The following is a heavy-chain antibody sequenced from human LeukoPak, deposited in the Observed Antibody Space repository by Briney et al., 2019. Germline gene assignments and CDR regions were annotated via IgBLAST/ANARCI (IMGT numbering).Heavy chain of an antibody. V-gene: IGHV3-30*18. CDR2: ISYDGSNK. J-gene: IGHJ6*02. Sequence: GRSLRLSCAASGFTFSSYGMHWVRQVPGKGLEWVAVISYDGSNKYYADSVKGRFTISRDNSKNTLYLRMNSLRAEDTAVYYCANTIRFGDHYGMDVWGQGTTVTVSS. D-gene: IGHD3-10*01. CDR1: GFTFSSYG. CDR3: ANTIRFGDHYGMDV.